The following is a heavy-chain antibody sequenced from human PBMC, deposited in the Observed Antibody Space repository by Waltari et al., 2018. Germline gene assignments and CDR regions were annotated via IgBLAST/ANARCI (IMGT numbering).Heavy chain of an antibody. J-gene: IGHJ4*02. CDR1: GGSISGYN. V-gene: IGHV4-59*12. D-gene: IGHD2-15*01. CDR2: IYGGSGTT. CDR3: ARRAGISVLDY. Sequence: QVQLQESGPGLVKPSETLSVTCDVSGGSISGYNWSWIRQAPGKGLEWIGYIYGGSGTTSYNPSLKSRVTISKDTSKNQFSLKLSSVTAADTAVYYCARRAGISVLDYWGQGVLLTVSS.